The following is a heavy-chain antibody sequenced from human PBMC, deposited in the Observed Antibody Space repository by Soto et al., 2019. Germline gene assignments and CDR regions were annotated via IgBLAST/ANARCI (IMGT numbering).Heavy chain of an antibody. J-gene: IGHJ4*02. CDR2: IIPIFGTA. D-gene: IGHD1-26*01. CDR1: GGTFSSYA. Sequence: QVPLVQSGAEVKKPGSSVKVSCKASGGTFSSYAISWVRQAPGQGLEWMGGIIPIFGTANYAQKFQGRVTITADESTSTAYMELSSLRSEDTAVYYCASPSRGYSGSYWGGYFDYWGQGTLVTVSS. CDR3: ASPSRGYSGSYWGGYFDY. V-gene: IGHV1-69*01.